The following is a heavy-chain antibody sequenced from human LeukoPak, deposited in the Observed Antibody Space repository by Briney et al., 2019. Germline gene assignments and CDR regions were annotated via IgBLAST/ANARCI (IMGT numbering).Heavy chain of an antibody. CDR2: IYHSGST. D-gene: IGHD2-2*01. J-gene: IGHJ5*02. Sequence: SETLSLTCAVSGYSISSGYYWGWLRQPPGKGREWIGSIYHSGSTYYNPSLKSRVTISVDTSKNEFSLKLSSVTAADTAVYYCAIGGYCSSTSCYEGFDPWGQGTQVTVSS. CDR3: AIGGYCSSTSCYEGFDP. V-gene: IGHV4-38-2*01. CDR1: GYSISSGYY.